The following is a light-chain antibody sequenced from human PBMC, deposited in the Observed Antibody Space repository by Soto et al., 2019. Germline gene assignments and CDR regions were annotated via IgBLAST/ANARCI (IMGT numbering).Light chain of an antibody. CDR1: QGISNY. V-gene: IGKV1-27*01. CDR2: ATS. Sequence: DIQMTQSPSSLSASVGDRVTITCRASQGISNYLAWYQQKPGKVHKLLIYATSTLQSGVPSRFSGSGSGTDFTLTISSLQPKDVATYYCQKYNSAPRTFGQGTKVEIK. J-gene: IGKJ1*01. CDR3: QKYNSAPRT.